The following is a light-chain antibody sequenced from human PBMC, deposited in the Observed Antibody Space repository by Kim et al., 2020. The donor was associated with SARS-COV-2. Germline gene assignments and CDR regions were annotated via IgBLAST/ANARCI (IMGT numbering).Light chain of an antibody. CDR1: QSLLHTDGYNY. CDR2: WGF. CDR3: MQALQTPPYT. V-gene: IGKV2-28*01. J-gene: IGKJ2*01. Sequence: PGSISCRASQSLLHTDGYNYFDWYLKKPGQSPQLLIYWGFNRASGVPDRFSGSGSGTAFTLKISRVEAGDVGIYYCMQALQTPPYTFGQGTKLEI.